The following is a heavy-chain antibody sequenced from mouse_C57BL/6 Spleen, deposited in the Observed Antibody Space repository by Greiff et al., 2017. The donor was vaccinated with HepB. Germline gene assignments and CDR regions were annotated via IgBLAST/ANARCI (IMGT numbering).Heavy chain of an antibody. Sequence: DVMLVESGGGLVQPGGSLKLSCAASGFTFSDYYMYWVRQTPEKRLEWVAYISNGGGSTYYPDTVKGRFTISRDNAKNTLYLQMSRLKSEDTAMYYCARHYGSGYFDVWGTGTTVTVSS. CDR3: ARHYGSGYFDV. CDR1: GFTFSDYY. CDR2: ISNGGGST. V-gene: IGHV5-12*01. J-gene: IGHJ1*03. D-gene: IGHD1-1*01.